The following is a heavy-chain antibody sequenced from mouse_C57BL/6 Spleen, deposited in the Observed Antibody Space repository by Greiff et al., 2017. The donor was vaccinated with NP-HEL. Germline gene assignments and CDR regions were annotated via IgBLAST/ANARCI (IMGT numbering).Heavy chain of an antibody. D-gene: IGHD2-3*01. CDR3: ARGAGGYYVGGYYAMDY. V-gene: IGHV1-50*01. Sequence: QVQLKQPGAELVKPGASVKLSCKASGYTFTSYWMQWVKQRPGQGLEWIGEIDPSDSYTNYNQKFKGKATLTVDTSSSTAYMQLSSLTSEDSAVYYCARGAGGYYVGGYYAMDYWGQGTSVTVSS. CDR1: GYTFTSYW. CDR2: IDPSDSYT. J-gene: IGHJ4*01.